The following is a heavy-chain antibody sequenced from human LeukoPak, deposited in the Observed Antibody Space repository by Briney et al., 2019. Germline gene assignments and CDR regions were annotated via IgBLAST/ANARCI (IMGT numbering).Heavy chain of an antibody. V-gene: IGHV3-33*06. CDR1: GFTFSSYG. J-gene: IGHJ4*02. CDR2: IWYDGSNK. D-gene: IGHD6-13*01. CDR3: AKALAGTGLGY. Sequence: LSCAASGFTFSSYGMQGVRQAPGKGGEWVAVIWYDGSNKYYADSVKGRFTISRDNSKNTLYLQMNSLRAEDTAVYYCAKALAGTGLGYWGQGTLVTVSS.